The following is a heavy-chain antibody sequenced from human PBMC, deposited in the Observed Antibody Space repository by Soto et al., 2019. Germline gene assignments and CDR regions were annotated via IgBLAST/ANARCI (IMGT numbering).Heavy chain of an antibody. V-gene: IGHV3-23*01. J-gene: IGHJ3*02. D-gene: IGHD3-10*01. CDR1: GFTFSSYA. CDR3: AKLLLWFGELLYAFDI. Sequence: GGSLRLSCAASGFTFSSYAMSWVRQAPGKGLEWVSAISGSGGSTYYADSVKGRFTISRDNSKNTLYLQMNSLRAEDTAVYYCAKLLLWFGELLYAFDIWGQGTMVTVSS. CDR2: ISGSGGST.